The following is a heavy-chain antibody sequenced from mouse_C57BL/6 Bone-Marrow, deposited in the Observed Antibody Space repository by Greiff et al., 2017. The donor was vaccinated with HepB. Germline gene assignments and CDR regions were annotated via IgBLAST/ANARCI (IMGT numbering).Heavy chain of an antibody. CDR1: GYTFTDYE. V-gene: IGHV1-15*01. Sequence: QVQLQQSGAELVRPGASVTLSCKASGYTFTDYEMHWVKQTPVHGLEWIGAIDPETGGTAYNQKFKGKAILTADKSSSTAYMELRSLTSEDSAVYYCTRYVTTVPIYYAMDYWGQGTSVTVAS. CDR3: TRYVTTVPIYYAMDY. J-gene: IGHJ4*01. D-gene: IGHD1-1*01. CDR2: IDPETGGT.